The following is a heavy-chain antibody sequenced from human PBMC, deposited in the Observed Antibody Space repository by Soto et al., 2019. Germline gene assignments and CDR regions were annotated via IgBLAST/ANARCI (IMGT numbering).Heavy chain of an antibody. CDR2: ISYDGSNK. CDR3: AKELAATLSYYYYYGMDV. J-gene: IGHJ6*02. V-gene: IGHV3-30*18. D-gene: IGHD2-15*01. Sequence: GGSLRLSCAASGFTFSSYGMHWVRQAPGKGLEWVAVISYDGSNKYYADSVKGRFTISRDNSKNTLYLQMNSRRAEDTAVYYCAKELAATLSYYYYYGMDVWGQGTTVTVSS. CDR1: GFTFSSYG.